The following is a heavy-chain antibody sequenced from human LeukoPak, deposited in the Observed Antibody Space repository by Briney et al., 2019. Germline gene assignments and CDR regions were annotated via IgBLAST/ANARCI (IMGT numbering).Heavy chain of an antibody. CDR1: GFSFSTYT. D-gene: IGHD3-22*01. CDR2: ISDDGSNK. J-gene: IGHJ4*02. Sequence: PGGSLRLSCAASGFSFSTYTMNWVRQAPGEGLEWVAAISDDGSNKYYADSVKGRFTISRDNSKNTVYLQMNSLRAEDTAVYYCAKDLENYYDSSGYVDYWGQGTLVTASS. V-gene: IGHV3-30*18. CDR3: AKDLENYYDSSGYVDY.